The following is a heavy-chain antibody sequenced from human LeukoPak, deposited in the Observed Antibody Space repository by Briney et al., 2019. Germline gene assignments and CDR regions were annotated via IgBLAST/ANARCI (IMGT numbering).Heavy chain of an antibody. Sequence: PSETLSLTCTVSGGSISSYYWSWIRQPPGKGLEWIGYIYYSGSTNYNPSLKSRVTISVDTSKNQFSLKLSSVTAADTAVYYCASLRIQLWWREWFDPWGQGTLVTVSS. CDR1: GGSISSYY. J-gene: IGHJ5*02. V-gene: IGHV4-59*12. D-gene: IGHD5-18*01. CDR2: IYYSGST. CDR3: ASLRIQLWWREWFDP.